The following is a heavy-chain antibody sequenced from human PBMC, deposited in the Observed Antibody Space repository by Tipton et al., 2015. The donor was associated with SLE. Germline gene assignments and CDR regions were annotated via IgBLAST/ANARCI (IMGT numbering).Heavy chain of an antibody. J-gene: IGHJ4*02. CDR3: AKDGSNWNLDY. D-gene: IGHD1-1*01. Sequence: SGFTFSTSNMHWVRQAPGKGLGGVSLIRFDRDHQYNADSVKGRFTTSRDSSTSTVYLQMNSLRIEDTAVYYCAKDGSNWNLDYWGLGTLVTVSS. CDR1: GFTFSTSN. CDR2: IRFDRDHQ. V-gene: IGHV3-30*02.